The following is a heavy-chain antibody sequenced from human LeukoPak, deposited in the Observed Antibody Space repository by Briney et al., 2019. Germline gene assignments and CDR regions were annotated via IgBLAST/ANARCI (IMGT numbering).Heavy chain of an antibody. J-gene: IGHJ6*03. CDR3: AKRGNPAVGHHYLDV. CDR2: ITLSGGST. V-gene: IGHV3-23*01. CDR1: GFPFSYYD. Sequence: GGSLRLSCAASGFPFSYYDMSWVRQAPGKGLEWVASITLSGGSTFYADSVKGRFTISRDNSKNTLYLQMNSLSAEDTAVYYCAKRGNPAVGHHYLDVWGKGTTVSVSS. D-gene: IGHD2-2*01.